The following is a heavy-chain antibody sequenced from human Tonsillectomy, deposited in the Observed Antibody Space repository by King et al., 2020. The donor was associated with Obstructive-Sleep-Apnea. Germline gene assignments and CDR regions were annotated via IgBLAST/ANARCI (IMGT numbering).Heavy chain of an antibody. V-gene: IGHV1-18*01. J-gene: IGHJ5*02. Sequence: QLVQSGAEVKKPGASVKVSCQASGYTFTSYGISWVRQAPGQGLEWMGWISAYNGNTNYAQKLQGRVTITTDTSKSTAYMELRSLRADDTAVYYSARRVDYYNGRGPRFDPWGQGTLVTVSS. CDR3: ARRVDYYNGRGPRFDP. CDR2: ISAYNGNT. D-gene: IGHD3-22*01. CDR1: GYTFTSYG.